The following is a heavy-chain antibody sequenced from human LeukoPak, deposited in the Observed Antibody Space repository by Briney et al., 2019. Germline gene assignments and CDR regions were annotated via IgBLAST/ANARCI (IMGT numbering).Heavy chain of an antibody. J-gene: IGHJ6*03. CDR3: ARGETMDV. CDR1: EFSFETYW. D-gene: IGHD5-24*01. Sequence: GGSLRLSCVALEFSFETYWMSWVRQAPGKGPEWVANINEDGSEKHYVGSVRGRFTISRDNADNSLHLQMNSLRPEDMAVYYCARGETMDVWGKGTTVTVSS. V-gene: IGHV3-7*01. CDR2: INEDGSEK.